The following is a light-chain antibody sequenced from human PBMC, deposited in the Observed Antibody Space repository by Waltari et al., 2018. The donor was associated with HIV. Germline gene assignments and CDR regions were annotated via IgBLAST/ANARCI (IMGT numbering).Light chain of an antibody. J-gene: IGLJ2*01. CDR3: QVWDTNTDQYVI. V-gene: IGLV3-21*01. Sequence: SYVLTQSPSVSVAPGKTARITCGGQNMGSKSVNWYTQQPGQAPVMVIYHDTDRPSGIPDRFSGSNSEDTATLTIRRVEAGDEADYYCQVWDTNTDQYVIFGGGTNLAV. CDR1: NMGSKS. CDR2: HDT.